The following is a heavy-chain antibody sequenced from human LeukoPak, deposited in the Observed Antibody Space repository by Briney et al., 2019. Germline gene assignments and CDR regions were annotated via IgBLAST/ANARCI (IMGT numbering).Heavy chain of an antibody. Sequence: GGSLRLSCSASGFTFSSYSMNWVRQAPGKGLEWVSSISSSSSYIYYADSVKGRFTISRDNSKNSLYLQMNSLRAEDTAVYYCARSSTGTPYIYAFDIWGHGTMVTVSS. CDR1: GFTFSSYS. CDR2: ISSSSSYI. D-gene: IGHD1-1*01. J-gene: IGHJ3*02. CDR3: ARSSTGTPYIYAFDI. V-gene: IGHV3-21*04.